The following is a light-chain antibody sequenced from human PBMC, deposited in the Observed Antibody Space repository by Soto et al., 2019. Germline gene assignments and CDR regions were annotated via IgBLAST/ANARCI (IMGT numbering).Light chain of an antibody. CDR1: QSISSY. Sequence: MTQSPSSLSASVGDRVTITCRASQSISSYLNWYQQKPGQTPRLLIYDTTTRATGVPTRFSGSRSGAEFTLTINSLQSEDFAVYYCQPYNNWPLTFGGGTKV. J-gene: IGKJ4*01. V-gene: IGKV3-15*01. CDR3: QPYNNWPLT. CDR2: DTT.